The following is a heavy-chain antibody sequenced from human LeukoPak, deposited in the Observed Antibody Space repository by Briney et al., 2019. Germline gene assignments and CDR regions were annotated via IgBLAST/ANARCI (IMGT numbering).Heavy chain of an antibody. D-gene: IGHD3-16*01. CDR1: GFTFSNYA. Sequence: PGGSLRLSCSASGFTFSNYAMHWVRQAPGKGLEYVSAISSNGGSTYYADSVEGRFTISRDNSKNTLYLQMSSLRAEDTAVYYCVKGLDYVSPNYFDYWGQGTLVTVSS. CDR3: VKGLDYVSPNYFDY. V-gene: IGHV3-64D*09. J-gene: IGHJ4*02. CDR2: ISSNGGST.